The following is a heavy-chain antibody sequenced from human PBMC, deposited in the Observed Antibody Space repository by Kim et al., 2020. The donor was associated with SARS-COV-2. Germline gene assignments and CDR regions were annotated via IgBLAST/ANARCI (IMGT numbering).Heavy chain of an antibody. V-gene: IGHV3-9*01. D-gene: IGHD3-10*01. CDR3: AKTRGLLWFREWSNGMDV. CDR1: GFTFDDYA. CDR2: ISWNSGSI. J-gene: IGHJ6*01. Sequence: GGSLRLSCAASGFTFDDYAMHWVRQAPGKGLEWVSGISWNSGSIGYADSVKGRFTISRDNAKNSLYLQMNSLRAEDTALYYCAKTRGLLWFREWSNGMDV.